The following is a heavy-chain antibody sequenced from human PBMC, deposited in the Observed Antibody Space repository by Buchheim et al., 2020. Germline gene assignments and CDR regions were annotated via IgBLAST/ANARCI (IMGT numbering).Heavy chain of an antibody. CDR3: AVGAHY. D-gene: IGHD1-26*01. CDR1: GFTFSSYG. V-gene: IGHV3-33*03. Sequence: QVQLVESGGGVVQPGRSLRLSCAASGFTFSSYGMHWVRQAPGKGLEWVASIAGDGVKIYYGDAVKGRFTISRDNSKTSLFLQMDDLRSDDTAVYYCAVGAHYWGQGT. J-gene: IGHJ4*02. CDR2: IAGDGVKI.